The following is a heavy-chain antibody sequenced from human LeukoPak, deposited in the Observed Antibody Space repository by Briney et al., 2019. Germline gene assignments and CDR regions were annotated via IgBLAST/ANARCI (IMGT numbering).Heavy chain of an antibody. CDR3: ASGRLGELSSFDY. CDR2: ISSGGSTI. D-gene: IGHD3-16*02. CDR1: GFTFSRYS. J-gene: IGHJ4*02. Sequence: GGSLSLSCAASGFTFSRYSMNWVRQAPGKGLESISYISSGGSTIYYADSVKGRFTISRDNAKNSLYLQMNNLRAEDTAIYYCASGRLGELSSFDYWGQGTLVAVSS. V-gene: IGHV3-48*01.